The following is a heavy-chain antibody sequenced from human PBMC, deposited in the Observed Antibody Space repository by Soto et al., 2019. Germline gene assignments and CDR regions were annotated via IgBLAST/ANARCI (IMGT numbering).Heavy chain of an antibody. J-gene: IGHJ4*02. V-gene: IGHV3-9*01. CDR2: ISWSSSST. Sequence: EVRLVESGGTLVQPGRSLRLSCAGSGFMFGDYAMHWVRQAPGKGLEWVSGISWSSSSTAYADSVKGRFTISRDDAKNSLYLEMNSLRPEDTAFYYCVRANKRSLSGSFDGSNPYFFAHWGQGALVSVSS. CDR1: GFMFGDYA. CDR3: VRANKRSLSGSFDGSNPYFFAH. D-gene: IGHD1-26*01.